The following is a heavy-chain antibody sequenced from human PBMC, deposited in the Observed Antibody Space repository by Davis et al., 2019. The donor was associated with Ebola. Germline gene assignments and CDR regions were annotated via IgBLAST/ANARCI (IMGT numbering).Heavy chain of an antibody. CDR3: ARADIAVAEGWGNWFDP. J-gene: IGHJ5*02. D-gene: IGHD6-19*01. Sequence: ASVKVSCKASGYTFTSYGISWVRQAPGQGLEWMGWISAYNGNTNYAQKLQGRVTMTTDTSTSTAYMELRSLRSDDTAVYYCARADIAVAEGWGNWFDPWGQGTLVTVSS. CDR2: ISAYNGNT. V-gene: IGHV1-18*01. CDR1: GYTFTSYG.